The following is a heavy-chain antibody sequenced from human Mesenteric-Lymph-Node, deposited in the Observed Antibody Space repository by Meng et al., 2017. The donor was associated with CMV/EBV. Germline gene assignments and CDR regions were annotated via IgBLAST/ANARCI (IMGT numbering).Heavy chain of an antibody. Sequence: SETLSLTCTVSGASISSNSYYWGWIRQPPGKGLEWIGNIYYSGSTYYNPSLKSRVTISLDTSKNQFSLKLTSVTAADTAVYYCARSYNWFDPWGQGTLVTVSS. CDR3: ARSYNWFDP. CDR2: IYYSGST. J-gene: IGHJ5*02. CDR1: GASISSNSYY. V-gene: IGHV4-39*07.